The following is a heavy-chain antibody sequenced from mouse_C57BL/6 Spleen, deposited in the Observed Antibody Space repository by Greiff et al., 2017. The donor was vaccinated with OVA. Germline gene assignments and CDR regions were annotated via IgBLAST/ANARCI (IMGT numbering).Heavy chain of an antibody. D-gene: IGHD1-1*01. J-gene: IGHJ2*01. CDR2: IYPRDGST. CDR3: ARDYYDSSDY. CDR1: GYTFTSYD. V-gene: IGHV1-85*01. Sequence: VQLQQSGPELVKPGASVKLSCKASGYTFTSYDINWVQQRPGQGLEWIGWIYPRDGSTKYNEKFTGKGTFTVDTSSSTAYMELHRLASEDTAVYFCARDYYDSSDYWGQGTTLTVSS.